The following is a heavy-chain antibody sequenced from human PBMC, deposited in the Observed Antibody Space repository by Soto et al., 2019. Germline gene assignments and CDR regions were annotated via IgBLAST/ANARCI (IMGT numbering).Heavy chain of an antibody. CDR3: ARDLSRLDH. V-gene: IGHV1-18*01. CDR2: LGTYNGIT. CDR1: GYTFSNYA. D-gene: IGHD6-25*01. Sequence: QVQLVQSGAEVKKHGASVKVSCKASGYTFSNYAFSWVRQAPGQGLEWMGWLGTYNGITNYSRRFQDRVTMTTDTSTSTAYIEVTCLTSYHTAVYYCARDLSRLDHWGQGTLLTGSS. J-gene: IGHJ4*02.